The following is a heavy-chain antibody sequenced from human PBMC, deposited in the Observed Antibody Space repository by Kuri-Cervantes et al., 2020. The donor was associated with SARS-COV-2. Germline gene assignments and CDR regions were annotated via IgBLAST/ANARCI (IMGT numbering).Heavy chain of an antibody. D-gene: IGHD2-2*01. Sequence: SETLSLTCTVSGGSISSHYWSWIRQPPGKGLEWIGYIYYSGSTNYNPSLKSRVTISVDTSKNQFSLKLSSVTAADTAVYYCAREGAEVGYCSNWGQGTLVTVSS. CDR2: IYYSGST. V-gene: IGHV4-59*11. CDR3: AREGAEVGYCSN. J-gene: IGHJ4*02. CDR1: GGSISSHY.